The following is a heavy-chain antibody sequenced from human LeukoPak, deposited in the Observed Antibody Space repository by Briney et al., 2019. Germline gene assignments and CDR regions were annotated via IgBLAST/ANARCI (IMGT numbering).Heavy chain of an antibody. Sequence: PGGSLRLSCAASGVTFSSYAMHWVRQAPGKGLEWVAVISYDGSNKYYADSVKGRFTISRDNSKNSLYLQMNSLRAEDTAVYYCARDHHRRLYDSQARDTFDFWGQGTMVTVSS. V-gene: IGHV3-30*04. CDR3: ARDHHRRLYDSQARDTFDF. CDR1: GVTFSSYA. J-gene: IGHJ3*01. CDR2: ISYDGSNK. D-gene: IGHD3-22*01.